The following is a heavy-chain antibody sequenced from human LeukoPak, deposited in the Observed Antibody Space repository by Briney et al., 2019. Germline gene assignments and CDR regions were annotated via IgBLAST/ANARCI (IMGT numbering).Heavy chain of an antibody. CDR3: ARGKGMGTDI. J-gene: IGHJ3*02. V-gene: IGHV4-34*01. Sequence: KTSETLSLTCAVYGGSFSGYYWSWIRQPPGKGLEWIGEINHSGSTNYNPSLKSRVTISVDTSKNQFSLKLSSVTAADTAVYYCARGKGMGTDIWGQGTMVTVSS. D-gene: IGHD7-27*01. CDR2: INHSGST. CDR1: GGSFSGYY.